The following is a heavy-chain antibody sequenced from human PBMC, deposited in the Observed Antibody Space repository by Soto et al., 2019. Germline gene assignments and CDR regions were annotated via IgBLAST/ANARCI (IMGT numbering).Heavy chain of an antibody. J-gene: IGHJ6*02. D-gene: IGHD3-3*01. Sequence: SETLSLTCAVYGGSFSGYYWSWIRQPPGKGLEWIGEINHSGSTNYNPSLKSRVTISVDTSKNQFSLELSSVTAADTAVYYCARGRVVWSGYYTSYYYGMDVWGQGTTVTVS. V-gene: IGHV4-34*01. CDR2: INHSGST. CDR1: GGSFSGYY. CDR3: ARGRVVWSGYYTSYYYGMDV.